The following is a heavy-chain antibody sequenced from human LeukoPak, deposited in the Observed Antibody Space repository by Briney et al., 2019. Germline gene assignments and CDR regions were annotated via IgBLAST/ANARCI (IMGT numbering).Heavy chain of an antibody. D-gene: IGHD6-13*01. CDR3: ARAEQNEYFQH. J-gene: IGHJ1*01. CDR1: GYTFTSYH. Sequence: ASVKVSCKASGYTFTSYHMHWVRQAPGQGLEWMGIINPSGGSTSYAQKFQGRVTMTRDTSTSTVYMELSSLRSEDTAVYYCARAEQNEYFQHWGQGTLVTVSS. CDR2: INPSGGST. V-gene: IGHV1-46*01.